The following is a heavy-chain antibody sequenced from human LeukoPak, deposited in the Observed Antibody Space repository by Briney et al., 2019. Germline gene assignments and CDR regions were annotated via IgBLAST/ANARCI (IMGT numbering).Heavy chain of an antibody. V-gene: IGHV3-49*04. D-gene: IGHD1-26*01. CDR1: GFTFSSYW. Sequence: GGSLRLSCAASGFTFSSYWMSWVRQAPGKGLEWVGFIRSKAYGGTTEYAASVKGRFTISRDDSKSIAYLQMNSLKTEDTAVYYCTSEEYSGTTDGFDYWGQGTLVTVSS. J-gene: IGHJ4*02. CDR3: TSEEYSGTTDGFDY. CDR2: IRSKAYGGTT.